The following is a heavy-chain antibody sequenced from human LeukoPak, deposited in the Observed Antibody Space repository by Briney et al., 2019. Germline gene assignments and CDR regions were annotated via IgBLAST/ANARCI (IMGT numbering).Heavy chain of an antibody. CDR1: GGSISSATYH. CDR3: ARHIIVAGTVVDY. J-gene: IGHJ4*02. V-gene: IGHV4-61*02. D-gene: IGHD6-19*01. Sequence: SQTLSLTCTVSGGSISSATYHWSWIRQPAGKGLEWIGRIYTSGSTNYNPSLKSRVTISVDTSKNQLSLKLISVTAADAAVYYCARHIIVAGTVVDYWGQGTLVTVSS. CDR2: IYTSGST.